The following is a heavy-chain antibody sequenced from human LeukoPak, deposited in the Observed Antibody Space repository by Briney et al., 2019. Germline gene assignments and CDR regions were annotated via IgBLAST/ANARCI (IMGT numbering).Heavy chain of an antibody. Sequence: GGSLRLSCAASGFTFSSYWMSWVRQAPGKGLEWVANIKEDGGKKYYVDSVKGRFTLSRDNAKNSLYLQITSLRAEDTAIYYCTRGLYYYETKSWGQGILATVSS. D-gene: IGHD3-22*01. CDR3: TRGLYYYETKS. CDR2: IKEDGGKK. J-gene: IGHJ5*02. V-gene: IGHV3-7*03. CDR1: GFTFSSYW.